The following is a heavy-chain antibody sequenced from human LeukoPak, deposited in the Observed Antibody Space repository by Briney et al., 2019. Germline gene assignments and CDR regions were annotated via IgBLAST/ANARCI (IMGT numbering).Heavy chain of an antibody. J-gene: IGHJ5*02. V-gene: IGHV3-30*03. CDR1: GFTFSSYG. CDR3: ARATHSYYDILTGYYA. D-gene: IGHD3-9*01. CDR2: ISYDGSNK. Sequence: PGRSLRLSCAASGFTFSSYGMHWVRQAPGKGLEWVAVISYDGSNKYYADSVKGRFTISRDNANNALYLQMNSLRAEDAAVYYCARATHSYYDILTGYYAWGQGTLVTVSS.